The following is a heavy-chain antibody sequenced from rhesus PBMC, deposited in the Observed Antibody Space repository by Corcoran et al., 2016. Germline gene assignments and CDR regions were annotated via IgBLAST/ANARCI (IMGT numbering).Heavy chain of an antibody. Sequence: QVQLQESGPGVVKPSETLSLTCAVSGGSISSGYDWSWIRQPPGKGLEWIGYIYCSSGSTNYNPSLKNRGTISKDASKNQFSLKLSSVTAADTAVYYCATRGEYSHVFDYWGQGVLVTVSS. CDR2: IYCSSGST. CDR1: GGSISSGYD. D-gene: IGHD4-23*01. V-gene: IGHV4-76*01. J-gene: IGHJ4*01. CDR3: ATRGEYSHVFDY.